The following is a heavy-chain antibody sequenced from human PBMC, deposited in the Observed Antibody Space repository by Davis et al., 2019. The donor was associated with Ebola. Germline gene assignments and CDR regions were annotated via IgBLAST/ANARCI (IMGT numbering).Heavy chain of an antibody. J-gene: IGHJ4*02. CDR3: ARGPSTGNSFSY. CDR2: IKQDGSEK. CDR1: GFTFSTYW. V-gene: IGHV3-7*01. Sequence: GESLKISCAASGFTFSTYWMNWVRQAPGKGLEWVANIKQDGSEKYYVDSVKGRFAISRDNAKNSLYLQMNSLRAEDTAVYYCARGPSTGNSFSYWGQGTLVTVSS. D-gene: IGHD6-13*01.